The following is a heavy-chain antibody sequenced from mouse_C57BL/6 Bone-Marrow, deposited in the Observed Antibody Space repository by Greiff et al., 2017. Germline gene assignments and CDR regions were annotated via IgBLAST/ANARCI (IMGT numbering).Heavy chain of an antibody. CDR2: ISYDGSN. V-gene: IGHV3-6*01. CDR1: GYSITSGYY. D-gene: IGHD1-1*01. J-gene: IGHJ2*01. CDR3: ARKNYGSSPYYFDY. Sequence: EVKLMESGPGLVKPSQSLSLTCSVTGYSITSGYYWNWIRQFPGNKLEWMGYISYDGSNNYNPSLKNRISITRDTSKNQFFLKLNSVTTEDTATYYCARKNYGSSPYYFDYWGQGTTLTVSS.